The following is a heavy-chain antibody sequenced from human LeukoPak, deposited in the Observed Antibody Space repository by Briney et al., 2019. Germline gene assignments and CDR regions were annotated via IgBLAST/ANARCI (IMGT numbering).Heavy chain of an antibody. D-gene: IGHD2-2*01. CDR3: ARDFTVVVPAAWYNWFDP. V-gene: IGHV3-30*01. Sequence: PGGSLRLSCVASGFTFSSYAMHWVRQAPGKGLEWVAVISYDGSNKYYADSVKGRFTISRDNSKNTLYLQMNSLRAEDTAVYYCARDFTVVVPAAWYNWFDPWGQGTLVTVSS. J-gene: IGHJ5*02. CDR1: GFTFSSYA. CDR2: ISYDGSNK.